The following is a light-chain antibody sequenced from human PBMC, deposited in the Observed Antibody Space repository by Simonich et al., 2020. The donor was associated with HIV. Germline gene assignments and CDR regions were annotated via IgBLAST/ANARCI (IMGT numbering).Light chain of an antibody. CDR2: LAS. CDR3: QQYYSTPLA. CDR1: QSVLYNSNNKNF. Sequence: DIVMTQSPDSLAVSLGERANINCKSSQSVLYNSNNKNFLAWYQQKPGEPPKLLIYLASTRESGVPDRFSGSGSGTDFTLTISSLQAEDVAVYYCQQYYSTPLAFGGGTKVEIK. J-gene: IGKJ4*01. V-gene: IGKV4-1*01.